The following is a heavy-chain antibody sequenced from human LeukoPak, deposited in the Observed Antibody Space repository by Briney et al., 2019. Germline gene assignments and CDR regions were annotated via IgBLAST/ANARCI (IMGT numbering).Heavy chain of an antibody. J-gene: IGHJ4*02. D-gene: IGHD6-13*01. CDR2: ISPTGSTT. V-gene: IGHV3-74*01. CDR3: ARDPHTGTQSWDS. CDR1: GFSFSGHW. Sequence: PGGSLRLSCTASGFSFSGHWMHWARQLPGKGLVCVSRISPTGSTTSYADSVKGRFTISRGNSKNTLYLQMNSLRAEDTAVYYCARDPHTGTQSWDSWGQGTLVTVSS.